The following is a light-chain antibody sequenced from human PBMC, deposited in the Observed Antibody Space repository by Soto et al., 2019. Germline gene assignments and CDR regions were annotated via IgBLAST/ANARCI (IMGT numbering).Light chain of an antibody. J-gene: IGLJ3*02. CDR1: NSNIAINA. CDR2: SNN. V-gene: IGLV1-44*01. Sequence: QSALTQAPSASATPGQRVTVSCSGGNSNIAINAVNWYQQLPGTAPKLLIYSNNHRPSGVPDRFSGSKSGTSASLAISGLQSDDEGDYYCAAWDDSLNGWVFGGGTQLTVL. CDR3: AAWDDSLNGWV.